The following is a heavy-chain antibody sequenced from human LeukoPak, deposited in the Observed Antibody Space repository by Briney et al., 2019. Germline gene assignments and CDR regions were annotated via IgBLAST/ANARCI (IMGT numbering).Heavy chain of an antibody. J-gene: IGHJ4*02. CDR3: ASAPRDYYFGSGSMGSYFDY. CDR1: GFTFSSYA. V-gene: IGHV3-30-3*01. D-gene: IGHD3-10*01. Sequence: GRSLRLSCAASGFTFSSYATHWVRQAPGKGLEWVAVTSNDGSNKYYADSVKGRFTISRDNSKNTLYVQMNSLRAEDTAVYYCASAPRDYYFGSGSMGSYFDYWGQGTLVTVSS. CDR2: TSNDGSNK.